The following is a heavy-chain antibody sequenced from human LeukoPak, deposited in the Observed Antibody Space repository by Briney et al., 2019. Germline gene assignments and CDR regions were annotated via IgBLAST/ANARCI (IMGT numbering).Heavy chain of an antibody. D-gene: IGHD6-19*01. J-gene: IGHJ5*02. Sequence: GGSLRLSCAASGFTFSSYAMRWVRQARGKGLEWGSAISGSGGSTYYADSVKGRFTISRDNSKNTLYLQMNSLRAEDTAVYYCAKDQFSSGLNWFDPWGQGTLVTVSS. V-gene: IGHV3-23*01. CDR1: GFTFSSYA. CDR3: AKDQFSSGLNWFDP. CDR2: ISGSGGST.